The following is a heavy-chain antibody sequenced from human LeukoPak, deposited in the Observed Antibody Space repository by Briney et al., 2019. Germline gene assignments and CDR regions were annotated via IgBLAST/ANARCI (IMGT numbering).Heavy chain of an antibody. J-gene: IGHJ4*02. D-gene: IGHD3-10*01. CDR1: GFTFSSYW. CDR3: ARDYYYGSGSYYYY. Sequence: GGSLRLSCAASGFTFSSYWMSWVRQAPGKGLEWMANIKQDGSEKYYVDSVKGRFTISRDNAKNSLYMQMNSLRAEDTAVYYCARDYYYGSGSYYYYWGQGTLVTVSS. V-gene: IGHV3-7*01. CDR2: IKQDGSEK.